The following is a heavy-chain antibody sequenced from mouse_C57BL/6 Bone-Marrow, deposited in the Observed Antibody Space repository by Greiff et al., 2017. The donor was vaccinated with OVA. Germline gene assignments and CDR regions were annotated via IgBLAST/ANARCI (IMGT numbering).Heavy chain of an antibody. CDR2: IFPGSGST. CDR1: GYTFTDYY. Sequence: QVQLQQSGPELVKPGASVKISCKASGYTFTDYYINWVKQRPGQGLEWIGWIFPGSGSTYYNEKFTGKATLTVDKSSSKAYMLLNSLTSEDSAVYFCARFPYSSSYDYFDYWGQGTTLTVSS. V-gene: IGHV1-75*01. CDR3: ARFPYSSSYDYFDY. J-gene: IGHJ2*01. D-gene: IGHD1-1*01.